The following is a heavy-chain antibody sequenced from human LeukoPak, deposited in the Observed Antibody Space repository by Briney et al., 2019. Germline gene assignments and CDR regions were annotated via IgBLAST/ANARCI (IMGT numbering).Heavy chain of an antibody. CDR2: IYYSGST. CDR1: GGSISSSSYY. Sequence: SETLSLTCTVSGGSISSSSYYWGWIRQPPGKGLEWIGSIYYSGSTYYNPSLKSRVTISVDTSKNQFSLKLSSVTAADTAVNYCARTYSSSSGQFDYWGQGSLVTVSS. CDR3: ARTYSSSSGQFDY. D-gene: IGHD6-6*01. J-gene: IGHJ4*02. V-gene: IGHV4-39*01.